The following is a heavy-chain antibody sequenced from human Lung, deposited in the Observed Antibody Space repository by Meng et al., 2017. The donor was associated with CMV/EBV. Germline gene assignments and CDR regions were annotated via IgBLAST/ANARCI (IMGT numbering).Heavy chain of an antibody. D-gene: IGHD6-13*01. CDR1: GYTLTNYY. CDR2: INPSDNTT. V-gene: IGHV1-46*01. J-gene: IGHJ4*02. Sequence: SVKVSXKASGYTLTNYYIHWVRQAPGQGLEWMGIINPSDNTTIYAQKFQGRVTMTRDTSTSTVYMELSSLRSDDTALYYCARDLGYSSSWYFQYYFNCWGQGTRVTVSS. CDR3: ARDLGYSSSWYFQYYFNC.